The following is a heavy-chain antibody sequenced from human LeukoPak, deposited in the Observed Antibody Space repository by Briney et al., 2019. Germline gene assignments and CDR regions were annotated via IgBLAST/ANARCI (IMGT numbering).Heavy chain of an antibody. CDR1: GGSISSYY. V-gene: IGHV4-59*01. D-gene: IGHD5-24*01. CDR3: ARSFNPQLNWFDP. CDR2: IYYSGNT. Sequence: SETLSLTCTVSGGSISSYYWSWIRQPPGKGLEWIGYIYYSGNTNYNPSLKSRVTISVDTSKNQFSLKLSSVTAADTAVYYCARSFNPQLNWFDPWGQGTLVTVSS. J-gene: IGHJ5*02.